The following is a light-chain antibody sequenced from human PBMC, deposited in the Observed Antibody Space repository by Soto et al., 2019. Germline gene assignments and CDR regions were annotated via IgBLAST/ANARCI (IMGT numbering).Light chain of an antibody. J-gene: IGKJ4*01. CDR3: EQYFTSPFT. CDR1: QSVSIH. CDR2: GAS. Sequence: EIVLTQSPGTLSLSPGERATLSCRASQSVSIHVAWYQQKPGQSPRLLIYGASSRFTGIPDRFSGSGSGTDFTLTISGLEPEDFALYYCEQYFTSPFTFGGGTKVEI. V-gene: IGKV3-20*01.